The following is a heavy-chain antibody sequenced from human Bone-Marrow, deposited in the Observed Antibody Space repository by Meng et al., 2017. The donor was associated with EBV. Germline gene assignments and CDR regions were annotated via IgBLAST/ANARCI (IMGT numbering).Heavy chain of an antibody. CDR3: AKDSRGYFRPFQH. CDR1: GFTFSNFA. Sequence: EVQLVESGGGLVESGGSVRLSCAASGFTFSNFAMSWVRHAPGKGLEWVSLIGGGGTDTYYAESVKGRFTISRDNSRNTVYLQMNSLGAEDTAVYYCAKDSRGYFRPFQHWGQGTLVTVSS. J-gene: IGHJ1*01. CDR2: IGGGGTDT. D-gene: IGHD3-22*01. V-gene: IGHV3-23*04.